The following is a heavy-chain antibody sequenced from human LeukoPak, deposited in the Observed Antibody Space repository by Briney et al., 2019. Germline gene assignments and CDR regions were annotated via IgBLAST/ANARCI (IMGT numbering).Heavy chain of an antibody. V-gene: IGHV1-69*05. J-gene: IGHJ4*02. CDR2: IIPIFGTA. D-gene: IGHD3-16*01. CDR1: GGTFSSYA. CDR3: ARDDSVEGGTD. Sequence: EASVKVSCKASGGTFSSYAISWVRQAPGQGLEWMGGIIPIFGTASYAQKFQGRVTMTRDTSTSTVYMELSSLRSEDTAVYYCARDDSVEGGTDWGQGTLVTVSS.